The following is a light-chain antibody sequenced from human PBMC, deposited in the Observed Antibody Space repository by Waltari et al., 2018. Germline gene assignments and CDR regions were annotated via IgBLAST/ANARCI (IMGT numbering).Light chain of an antibody. CDR2: QDS. CDR3: QAWDSSTWV. Sequence: SYELTQPPSVSVSPGQTASITGPGDKLGVKYACWYQQKPGQSPVLVIYQDSKRPSGIPERVSGSNSGNTATLTISGTQAMDEADYYCQAWDSSTWVFGGGTKLTVL. V-gene: IGLV3-1*01. J-gene: IGLJ3*02. CDR1: KLGVKY.